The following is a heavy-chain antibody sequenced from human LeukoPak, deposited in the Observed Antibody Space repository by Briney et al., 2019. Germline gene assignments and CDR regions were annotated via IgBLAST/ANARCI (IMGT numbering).Heavy chain of an antibody. J-gene: IGHJ4*02. CDR3: ARDYGDVN. V-gene: IGHV6-1*01. CDR2: TYYRSKWYN. CDR1: GDSVSSNSAG. D-gene: IGHD4-17*01. Sequence: SQTLSLTCAISGDSVSSNSAGWSWIRQSPSRGLEWLGRTYYRSKWYNDYAVSVKSRITINPDTSKNQFSLKLSSVTAADTAVYYCARDYGDVNWGQGTLVTVSS.